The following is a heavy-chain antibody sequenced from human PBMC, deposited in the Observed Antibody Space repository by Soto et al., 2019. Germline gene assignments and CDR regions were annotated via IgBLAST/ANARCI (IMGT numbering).Heavy chain of an antibody. CDR2: LSDSGDST. CDR1: GFTFSSCA. J-gene: IGHJ6*02. V-gene: IGHV3-23*01. Sequence: GGSLRLSCAASGFTFSSCAMSWVRQAPGKGLEWVSSLSDSGDSTYYADSVKGRFTISRDNSKNTLYLQMNSLRAEDTAVYYCAKVGPRARDHVMDVWGQGTTVPVS. CDR3: AKVGPRARDHVMDV.